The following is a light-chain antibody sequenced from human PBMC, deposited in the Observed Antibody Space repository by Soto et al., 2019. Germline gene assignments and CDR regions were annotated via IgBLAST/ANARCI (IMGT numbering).Light chain of an antibody. CDR3: QQFHNWPRT. Sequence: EIVMTQSPATLSVSPGERATLSCRASQSVSSNLAWYQQKPGQAPRLLIYGASTRAAGIPARFSGSGSGTEFTLTITSLQSEDFAVYYCQQFHNWPRTFGQGTTVDIK. CDR1: QSVSSN. V-gene: IGKV3-15*01. CDR2: GAS. J-gene: IGKJ1*01.